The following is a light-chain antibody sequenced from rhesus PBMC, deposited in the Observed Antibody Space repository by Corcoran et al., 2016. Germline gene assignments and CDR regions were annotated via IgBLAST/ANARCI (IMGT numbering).Light chain of an antibody. CDR2: WTT. Sequence: DIVMTQSPDSLAVSLGERVTINCKSSQSLLHSSNNKNYLAWHQQKPGQAPRMLIFWTTTRGSRVPNRFSGSGSGTDFTLTISGLQAEDVAVYYCQQYYSSPWTFGQGTKVEIK. CDR1: QSLLHSSNNKNY. CDR3: QQYYSSPWT. J-gene: IGKJ1*01. V-gene: IGKV4-1*01.